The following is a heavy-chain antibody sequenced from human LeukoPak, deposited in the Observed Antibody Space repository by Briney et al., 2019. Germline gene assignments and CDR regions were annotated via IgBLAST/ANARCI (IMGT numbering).Heavy chain of an antibody. Sequence: GGSLRLSCAASGFSVNNNYMNWVRQTPGKGLEWVSVIYAGGDTYYSDSVKGRFTISKDNSKNTLYLQMNSLRAEDTAVYYCVRDGDDSSDYFYRYFDYWGQGTLVTVSS. CDR2: IYAGGDT. D-gene: IGHD3-22*01. CDR1: GFSVNNNY. J-gene: IGHJ4*02. V-gene: IGHV3-66*01. CDR3: VRDGDDSSDYFYRYFDY.